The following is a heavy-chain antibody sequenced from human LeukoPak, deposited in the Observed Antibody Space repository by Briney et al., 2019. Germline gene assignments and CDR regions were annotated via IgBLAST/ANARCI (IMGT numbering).Heavy chain of an antibody. CDR2: IYTSGST. Sequence: PSETLSLTCTVSGGSISSGSYYWSWIRQPAGKGLEWIGRIYTSGSTNYNPSLKSRVTISVDTSKNQFSLKLSSVTAADTAVYYCAREDDGGDGFDYWGQGTLVTVSS. D-gene: IGHD5-24*01. CDR1: GGSISSGSYY. CDR3: AREDDGGDGFDY. J-gene: IGHJ4*02. V-gene: IGHV4-61*02.